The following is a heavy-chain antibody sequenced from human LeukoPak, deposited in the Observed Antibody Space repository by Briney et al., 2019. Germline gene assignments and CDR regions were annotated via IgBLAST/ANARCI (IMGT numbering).Heavy chain of an antibody. D-gene: IGHD5-18*01. V-gene: IGHV1-2*02. CDR1: GYTFTGYY. Sequence: AAVKVSCKASGYTFTGYYMHWVRQAPGQGLEWMGWINPNIVGPNFAQKFQGRVTMTRDTSISTAYMELSRLRSEDTAVYYCARGPPIRGYRYGYDTGYYYSYSMDVWGKGTTVTISS. CDR3: ARGPPIRGYRYGYDTGYYYSYSMDV. CDR2: INPNIVGP. J-gene: IGHJ6*03.